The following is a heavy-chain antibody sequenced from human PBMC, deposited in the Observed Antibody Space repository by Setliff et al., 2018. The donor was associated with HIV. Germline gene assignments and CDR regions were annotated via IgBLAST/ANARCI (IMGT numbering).Heavy chain of an antibody. CDR1: GYTFTDHY. V-gene: IGHV1-45*02. CDR3: ARSSRANEAFDV. J-gene: IGHJ3*01. CDR2: FTPFNDNT. Sequence: ASVKVSCKASGYTFTDHYLHWVRQAPGQALEWMGWFTPFNDNTNYAQKYRGRISITRDRSMSTAYMELGSLRSEDTGMYYCARSSRANEAFDVWGQGTMVTVS.